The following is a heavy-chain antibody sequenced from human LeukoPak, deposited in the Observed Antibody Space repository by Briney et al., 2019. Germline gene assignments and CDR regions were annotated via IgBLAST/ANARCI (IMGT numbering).Heavy chain of an antibody. V-gene: IGHV4-34*01. Sequence: SETLSLTCAVYGGSFSGYYWSWIRQPPGKGLEWIGEINHSGSTNYNPSLKSRVTISVDTSKNQFSLKLSSVTAADTAVYYCARVQVTTGTTSRIFDHWGQGTLVTVSS. CDR2: INHSGST. J-gene: IGHJ4*02. CDR3: ARVQVTTGTTSRIFDH. CDR1: GGSFSGYY. D-gene: IGHD1-1*01.